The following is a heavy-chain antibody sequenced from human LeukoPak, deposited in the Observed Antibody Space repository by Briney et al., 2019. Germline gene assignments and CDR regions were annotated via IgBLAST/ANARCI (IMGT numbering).Heavy chain of an antibody. CDR3: ARDLGPTVVTRRTGKAFDI. V-gene: IGHV3-21*01. CDR2: ISSSSYI. CDR1: GFTFSSYS. Sequence: PGGSLRLSCAASGFTFSSYSMNWVRPAPGKGLEWVSSISSSSYIYYADSVKGRFTISRDNAKNSLYLQMNSLRAEDTAVYYCARDLGPTVVTRRTGKAFDIWGQGTMVTVSS. D-gene: IGHD4-23*01. J-gene: IGHJ3*02.